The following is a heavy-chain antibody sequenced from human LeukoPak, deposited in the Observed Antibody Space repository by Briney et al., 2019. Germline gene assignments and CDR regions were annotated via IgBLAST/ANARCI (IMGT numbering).Heavy chain of an antibody. V-gene: IGHV4-39*01. D-gene: IGHD3-22*01. CDR1: GGSISSSSYY. CDR3: ARHFGSIQYYDSSGPPGYFDY. CDR2: IYYSGST. Sequence: SETLSLTCTVSGGSISSSSYYWGWIRQPPGKGLEWIGSIYYSGSTYYNPSLKSRVTISVDTSKNQFSLKLSSVTAADTAVYYCARHFGSIQYYDSSGPPGYFDYWGQGTLVTVSS. J-gene: IGHJ4*02.